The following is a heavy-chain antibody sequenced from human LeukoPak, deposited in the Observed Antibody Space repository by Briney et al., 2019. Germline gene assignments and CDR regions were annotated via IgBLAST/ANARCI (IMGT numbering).Heavy chain of an antibody. J-gene: IGHJ3*02. D-gene: IGHD3-22*01. CDR1: GFTFSSYG. Sequence: PGGSLRLSCAASGFTFSSYGMHWVRQAPGKGLEWVAVIWYDGSNKYYADSVKGRFTISRDNSKNTLYLQMNSLRAEDTAVYYCARASETITMIVVADDAFDIWGQGTMVTVSS. CDR3: ARASETITMIVVADDAFDI. V-gene: IGHV3-33*01. CDR2: IWYDGSNK.